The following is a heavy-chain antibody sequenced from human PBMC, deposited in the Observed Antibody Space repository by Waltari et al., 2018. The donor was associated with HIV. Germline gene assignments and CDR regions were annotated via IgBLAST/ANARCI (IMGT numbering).Heavy chain of an antibody. CDR3: ARGSIVLVPAATNYFDY. D-gene: IGHD2-2*01. CDR1: GASFSGYY. V-gene: IGHV4-34*01. Sequence: QVQLQQWGAGLLKPSETLSLTCAVYGASFSGYYWTWIRQPPGKGLEWIGEINHRGSTNYNPALKIRVTISVDTSKNQFSLKLSSVTAADTAVYYCARGSIVLVPAATNYFDYWGQGTLVTVSS. J-gene: IGHJ4*02. CDR2: INHRGST.